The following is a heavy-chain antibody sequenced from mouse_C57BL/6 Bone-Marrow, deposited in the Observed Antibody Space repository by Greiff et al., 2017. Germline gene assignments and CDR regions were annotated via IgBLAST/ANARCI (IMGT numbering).Heavy chain of an antibody. J-gene: IGHJ3*01. D-gene: IGHD2-2*01. CDR3: ARGWLQAWFAY. CDR1: GFTFSDYG. V-gene: IGHV5-17*01. CDR2: ISSGSSTI. Sequence: EVMLVESGGGLVKPGGSLKLSCAASGFTFSDYGMHWVRQAPEKGLEWVAYISSGSSTIYYADTVKGRFTISRDKAKNTLFLQMTSLRSEDTAMYYCARGWLQAWFAYWGQGTLVTVSA.